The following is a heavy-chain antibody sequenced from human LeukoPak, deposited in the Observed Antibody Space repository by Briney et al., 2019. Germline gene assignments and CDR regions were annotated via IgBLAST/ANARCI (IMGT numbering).Heavy chain of an antibody. J-gene: IGHJ4*02. V-gene: IGHV3-30*18. D-gene: IGHD6-13*01. CDR2: IANDGKDK. Sequence: ARSLRLSCAASGFTFSRYGLHWVRQAPGKGLEWVAVIANDGKDKKYADSVKGRLTISRDNSKSTLYLQMNSLRAEDTAVYYCAKDQQVGAAAYYFDSWGQGTLVTVSS. CDR3: AKDQQVGAAAYYFDS. CDR1: GFTFSRYG.